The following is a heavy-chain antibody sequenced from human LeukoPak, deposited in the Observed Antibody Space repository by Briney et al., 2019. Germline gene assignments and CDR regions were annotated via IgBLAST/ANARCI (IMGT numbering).Heavy chain of an antibody. CDR2: IYHSGST. J-gene: IGHJ4*02. Sequence: SETLSLTCTVSGGSISSSSYYWGWIRQPPGKGLEWIGEIYHSGSTNYNPSLKSRVTISVDKSKNQFSLKLSSVTAADTAVYYCARGGDYLDYWGQGTLVTVSS. V-gene: IGHV4-39*07. CDR3: ARGGDYLDY. D-gene: IGHD4-17*01. CDR1: GGSISSSSYY.